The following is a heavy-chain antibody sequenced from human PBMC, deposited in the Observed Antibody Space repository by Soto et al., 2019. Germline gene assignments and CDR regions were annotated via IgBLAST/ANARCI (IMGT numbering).Heavy chain of an antibody. CDR1: GGSINSGGYY. Sequence: PSETLSLTCTVSGGSINSGGYYWSWIRQHPGKGLEWIGYIYNSGSTYYNPSIKSRVTISVDTSKNQFSLKLSSVTAADTAVYCCVRGITMVRGVIHTPYFDYWGQGTLVTVSS. V-gene: IGHV4-31*03. CDR3: VRGITMVRGVIHTPYFDY. J-gene: IGHJ4*02. D-gene: IGHD3-10*01. CDR2: IYNSGST.